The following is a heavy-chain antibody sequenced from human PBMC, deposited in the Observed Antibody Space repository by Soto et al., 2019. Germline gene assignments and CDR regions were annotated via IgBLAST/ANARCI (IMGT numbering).Heavy chain of an antibody. Sequence: GGSLRLSCAASGFTFSSYSMNWVRQAPGKGLEWVSYISSSSSTIYYADSVKGRFTISRDNAKNSLYLQMNSLRDEDTAVYYCARDFPPSCDYVWGSYRQFDYWGQGTVVTVSS. J-gene: IGHJ4*02. D-gene: IGHD3-16*02. CDR2: ISSSSSTI. CDR3: ARDFPPSCDYVWGSYRQFDY. V-gene: IGHV3-48*02. CDR1: GFTFSSYS.